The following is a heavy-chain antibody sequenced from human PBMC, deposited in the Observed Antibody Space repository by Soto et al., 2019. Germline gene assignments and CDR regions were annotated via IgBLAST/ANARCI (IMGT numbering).Heavy chain of an antibody. CDR2: INPNIGGT. V-gene: IGHV1-2*04. D-gene: IGHD6-6*01. Sequence: ESSVKVSCKASGYTFTGYCMHWVRHAPGQGLEWVGWINPNIGGTNYAQKFQGWVTMTRDTSISTAYMELSRLRSDDTAVYYCARSEGIAARPGKPTKHYYYYGMDVWGQGTTVTVSS. CDR3: ARSEGIAARPGKPTKHYYYYGMDV. CDR1: GYTFTGYC. J-gene: IGHJ6*02.